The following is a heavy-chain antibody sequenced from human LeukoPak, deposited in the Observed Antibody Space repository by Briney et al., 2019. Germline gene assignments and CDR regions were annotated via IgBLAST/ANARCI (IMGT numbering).Heavy chain of an antibody. CDR1: GYTFTGYY. J-gene: IGHJ4*02. Sequence: ASVKVSCKASGYTFTGYYMHWVRQAPGQGLEWMGWINPNSGGTNYAQKFQGRVTMTRDTSISTAYMELSSLRSEDTAVYYCARYKDYYGSGSHEWGQGTLVTVSS. V-gene: IGHV1-2*02. CDR3: ARYKDYYGSGSHE. CDR2: INPNSGGT. D-gene: IGHD3-10*01.